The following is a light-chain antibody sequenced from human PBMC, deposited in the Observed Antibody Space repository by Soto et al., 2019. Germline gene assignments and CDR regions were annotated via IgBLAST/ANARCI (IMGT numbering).Light chain of an antibody. Sequence: EIELTQSPGTLSLSPGERATLSCRASQSVSNNYLAWYQQKPGQAPRLLIYGASSRATGIPDRFSGSGSGTDFTLTISRLEPEDFAVYYCQQYGSSPSTFGQGTRLGI. J-gene: IGKJ5*01. V-gene: IGKV3-20*01. CDR2: GAS. CDR1: QSVSNNY. CDR3: QQYGSSPST.